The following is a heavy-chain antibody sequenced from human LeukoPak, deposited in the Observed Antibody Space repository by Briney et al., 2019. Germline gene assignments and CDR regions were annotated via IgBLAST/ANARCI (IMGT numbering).Heavy chain of an antibody. V-gene: IGHV4-59*08. J-gene: IGHJ4*02. D-gene: IGHD6-19*01. Sequence: SETLSLTCTVSGGSISSYYWSWIRHPPGEGLEWIGSIYYNGNTDYNPSLKSRVTISVDTSNNQFSLKLSSVTAADTAVYYCARHGTQWLGYPNFDYWGQGTLVTVSS. CDR3: ARHGTQWLGYPNFDY. CDR1: GGSISSYY. CDR2: IYYNGNT.